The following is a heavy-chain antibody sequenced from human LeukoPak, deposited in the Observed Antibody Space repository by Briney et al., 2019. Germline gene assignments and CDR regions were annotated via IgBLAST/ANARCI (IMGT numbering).Heavy chain of an antibody. CDR2: IIPIFGTA. D-gene: IGHD1-26*01. CDR1: GGTFSSYA. J-gene: IGHJ3*02. Sequence: SVKVSCKASGGTFSSYAISWVRQAPGQGLEWMGGIIPIFGTANYAQKFQGRVTITTDESTSTAYMELSSLRSEDTAVYYRASVGATRKNAFDIWGQGTMVTVSS. CDR3: ASVGATRKNAFDI. V-gene: IGHV1-69*05.